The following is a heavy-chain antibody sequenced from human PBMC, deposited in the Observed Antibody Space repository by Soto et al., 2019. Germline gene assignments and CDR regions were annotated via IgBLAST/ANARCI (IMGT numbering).Heavy chain of an antibody. CDR2: ISSSSSVI. J-gene: IGHJ6*03. D-gene: IGHD7-27*01. V-gene: IGHV3-48*01. CDR1: GFILSDCA. CDR3: ARDLSWGSNWYYYMDV. Sequence: EVQLVESGGGLVQPGGSLRLSCATSGFILSDCAMNWVRQAPGKALEGVSYISSSSSVIDYAESVKGRFTVSRDNARNSLYLQMNSLRAEDTAVYYCARDLSWGSNWYYYMDVWGKGTTVTVSS.